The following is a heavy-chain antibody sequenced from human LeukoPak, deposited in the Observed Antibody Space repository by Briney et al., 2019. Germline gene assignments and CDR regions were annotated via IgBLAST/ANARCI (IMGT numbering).Heavy chain of an antibody. V-gene: IGHV1-2*02. CDR3: AKDIAYRGYCSGGSCYLDY. J-gene: IGHJ4*02. CDR2: INPNSGGT. Sequence: ASVKVSCKASGYTFTGYYMHWVRQAPGQGLEWMGWINPNSGGTNYAQKFRGRVTMTRDTSISTAYMELSRLRSDDTAVYYCAKDIAYRGYCSGGSCYLDYWGQGTLVTVSS. D-gene: IGHD2-15*01. CDR1: GYTFTGYY.